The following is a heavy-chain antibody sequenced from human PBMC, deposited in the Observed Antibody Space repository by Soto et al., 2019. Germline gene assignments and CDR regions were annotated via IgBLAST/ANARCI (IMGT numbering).Heavy chain of an antibody. J-gene: IGHJ6*02. CDR3: ARDRWQTRIPDV. CDR1: GFTFSSYS. CDR2: ISSSSSTI. V-gene: IGHV3-48*02. D-gene: IGHD2-15*01. Sequence: GGSLKLSCADSGFTFSSYSMNWFRQAPGKGLEWVSYISSSSSTIYYADSVKGRFTISRDNAKNSLYLQMNSLRDEDTAVYYCARDRWQTRIPDVWGQGTTVTVSS.